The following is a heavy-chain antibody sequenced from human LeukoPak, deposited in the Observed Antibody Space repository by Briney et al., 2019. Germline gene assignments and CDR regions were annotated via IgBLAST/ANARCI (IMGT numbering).Heavy chain of an antibody. V-gene: IGHV4-34*01. CDR1: GFPFSSYW. D-gene: IGHD2-2*01. J-gene: IGHJ3*02. Sequence: GSLRLSCVASGFPFSSYWMTWVRQPPGKGLEWIGEINHSGSTNYNPSLKSRVTISVDTSKNQFSLKLSSVTAADTAVYYCASLWPYQLSAFDIWGQGTMVTVSS. CDR3: ASLWPYQLSAFDI. CDR2: INHSGST.